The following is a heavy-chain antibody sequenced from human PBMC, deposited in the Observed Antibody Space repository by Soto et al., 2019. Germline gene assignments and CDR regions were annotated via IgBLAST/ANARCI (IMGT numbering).Heavy chain of an antibody. Sequence: QVQLVESGGGVVQPGRFLSLSCAASGFTFSSYAMHWVRQAPGKGLEWVAVISYDGSNKYYADSVKGRFTISRDNSKNTLYLQMNSLRAEDTAVYYCARPPVDTALGDWGQGTLVTVSS. J-gene: IGHJ4*02. CDR1: GFTFSSYA. D-gene: IGHD5-18*01. V-gene: IGHV3-30-3*01. CDR3: ARPPVDTALGD. CDR2: ISYDGSNK.